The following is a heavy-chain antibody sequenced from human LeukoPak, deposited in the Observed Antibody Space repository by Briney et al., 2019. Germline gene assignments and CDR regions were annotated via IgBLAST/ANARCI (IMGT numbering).Heavy chain of an antibody. CDR3: ARRGRGYSYGR. Sequence: SETLSLTCAVYGGSFSGYYWSWIRQPPGKGLEWIGEINHSGSTNYNPSLKSRVTISVDTSKNQFSLKLSSVTAADTAVYYCARRGRGYSYGRWGQGTLVTVSS. CDR2: INHSGST. V-gene: IGHV4-34*01. D-gene: IGHD5-18*01. CDR1: GGSFSGYY. J-gene: IGHJ4*02.